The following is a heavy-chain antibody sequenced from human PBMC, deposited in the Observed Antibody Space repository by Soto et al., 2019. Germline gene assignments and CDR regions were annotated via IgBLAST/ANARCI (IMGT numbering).Heavy chain of an antibody. CDR3: ERGVDTAKSGY. CDR2: IYPGGNT. J-gene: IGHJ4*02. V-gene: IGHV3-53*01. CDR1: GFTVSSIH. Sequence: LGRSLRLSWAASGFTVSSIHMTWIRQAHGRGPEWVSTIYPGGNTYYADSVKGRFTISRDNSKNMLYLQMTSLRAEDTAVYYCERGVDTAKSGYWGQETLVTVSS. D-gene: IGHD5-18*01.